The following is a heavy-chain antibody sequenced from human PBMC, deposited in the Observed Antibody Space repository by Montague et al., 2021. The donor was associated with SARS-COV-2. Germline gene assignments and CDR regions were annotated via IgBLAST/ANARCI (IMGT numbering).Heavy chain of an antibody. CDR3: ARARSVTTFFLGVRGAMDV. Sequence: SETLSLTCAVYGGSFSGYYWSWIRQPPGKGLEWIGEINHSGSTNYNPSLKSRVTISVDTSKNQFSLKLSSATAADTAVYYCARARSVTTFFLGVRGAMDVWGQGTTVTVSS. CDR1: GGSFSGYY. D-gene: IGHD4-11*01. V-gene: IGHV4-34*01. CDR2: INHSGST. J-gene: IGHJ6*02.